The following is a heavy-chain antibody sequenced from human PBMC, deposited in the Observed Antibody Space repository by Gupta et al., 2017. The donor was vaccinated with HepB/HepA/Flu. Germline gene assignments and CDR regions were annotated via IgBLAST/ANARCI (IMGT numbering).Heavy chain of an antibody. Sequence: QVQLVQSGAEVKKPGASVKLSCKASGYTFISYYIHWVRQAPGQGLEWMGIINPIGDSTSYARIFQGRVTMSRDTSTSTVYMELSSLTSEDTAVYYCARDITLMYSAYYYYLDYWGQGTLVTVSS. CDR1: GYTFISYY. J-gene: IGHJ4*02. D-gene: IGHD3-22*01. V-gene: IGHV1-46*01. CDR2: INPIGDST. CDR3: ARDITLMYSAYYYYLDY.